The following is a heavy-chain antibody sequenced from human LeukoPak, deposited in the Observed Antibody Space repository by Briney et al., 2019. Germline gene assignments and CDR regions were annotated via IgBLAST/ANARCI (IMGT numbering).Heavy chain of an antibody. V-gene: IGHV1-2*02. CDR3: AREGYCRGGSCLDY. Sequence: ASVKVSCKASGYTITGYYMHWVRQAPGQGLEWMGWINPNSGGTNYAQQFQGRVTMTRDTSISTYYMELSRLISDDTAVYYCAREGYCRGGSCLDYWGQGALVTVSS. CDR1: GYTITGYY. D-gene: IGHD2-15*01. J-gene: IGHJ4*02. CDR2: INPNSGGT.